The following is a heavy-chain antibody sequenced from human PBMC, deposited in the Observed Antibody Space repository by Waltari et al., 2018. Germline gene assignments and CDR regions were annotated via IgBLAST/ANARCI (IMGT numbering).Heavy chain of an antibody. CDR2: INKDGRST. Sequence: EVQLVESGGGVVQPGGSLRLSCAASGLTFSNYWMNWVRQIPGKGLVWVSRINKDGRSTSDADPVKGRFTISRDNAKNTLYQQMNSLRAEDTAVYYCAGGAGSYIRHWGQGILVTVSS. V-gene: IGHV3-74*01. CDR1: GLTFSNYW. D-gene: IGHD3-10*01. CDR3: AGGAGSYIRH. J-gene: IGHJ1*01.